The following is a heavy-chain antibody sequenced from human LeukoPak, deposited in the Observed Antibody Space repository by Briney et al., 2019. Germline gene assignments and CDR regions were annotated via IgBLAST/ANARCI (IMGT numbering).Heavy chain of an antibody. Sequence: SETMSLTCTVSGGSLSNYYWSWIRHPPGKGLEWIGYIYYSGSTNYNPSLKSRVTISVDTSKNQFSLKMSSVTAADTAVYYCARVDYDILTGYSIGLFDYWGQGPLVTVSS. CDR3: ARVDYDILTGYSIGLFDY. J-gene: IGHJ4*02. D-gene: IGHD3-9*01. CDR1: GGSLSNYY. V-gene: IGHV4-59*01. CDR2: IYYSGST.